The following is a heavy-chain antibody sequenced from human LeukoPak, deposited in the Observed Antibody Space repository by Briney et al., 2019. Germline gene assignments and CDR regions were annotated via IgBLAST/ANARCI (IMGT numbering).Heavy chain of an antibody. CDR3: ARTGYYDSF. CDR1: GASFSGDF. CDR2: INHGGRS. D-gene: IGHD3-22*01. J-gene: IGHJ4*02. V-gene: IGHV4-34*01. Sequence: SETLSLTCAVSGASFSGDFWSWIRQPPGKGLEWIAEINHGGRSNYNPSLKSRVTISVGTSKNQFSLKLSSVTAADTAVYYCARTGYYDSFWGQGTLVTVSS.